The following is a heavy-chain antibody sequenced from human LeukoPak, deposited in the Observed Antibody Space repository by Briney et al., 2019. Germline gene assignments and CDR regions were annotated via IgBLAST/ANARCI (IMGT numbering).Heavy chain of an antibody. D-gene: IGHD3-10*01. V-gene: IGHV1-2*02. CDR3: ATNILVRDIINWFDP. CDR1: GYTFTSYG. Sequence: ASVKVSCKASGYTFTSYGISWVRQAPGQGLEWMGWINPNSDGTNYAQKFQGRVTMTRDTSISTAYMELSRLRSDDTAVYYCATNILVRDIINWFDPWGQGTLVTVSS. J-gene: IGHJ5*02. CDR2: INPNSDGT.